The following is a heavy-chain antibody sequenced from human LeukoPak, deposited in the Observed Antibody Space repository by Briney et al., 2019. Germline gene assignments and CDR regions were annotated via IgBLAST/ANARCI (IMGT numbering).Heavy chain of an antibody. V-gene: IGHV4-61*02. Sequence: SQTLSLTCTVSGGSISSGSYYWSWIRQPAGTGLEWIGRIYTSGGTNYNPSLKSRVTISVDTSKNQFSLKLSSVTAADTAVYYCARHARGAPPRYWGQGTLVTVSS. J-gene: IGHJ4*02. CDR3: ARHARGAPPRY. CDR2: IYTSGGT. D-gene: IGHD1-26*01. CDR1: GGSISSGSYY.